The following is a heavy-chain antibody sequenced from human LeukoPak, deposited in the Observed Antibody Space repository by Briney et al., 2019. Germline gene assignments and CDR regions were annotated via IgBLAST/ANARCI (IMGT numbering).Heavy chain of an antibody. CDR1: GYSISSGYY. CDR3: ARADYSAYYFDY. CDR2: IYHSGST. Sequence: SETLSLTCTVSGYSISSGYYWGWIRQPPGKGLEWIGSIYHSGSTYYNPSLKSRVTISVDTSKNQFSLKLSSVTAADTAVYYCARADYSAYYFDYWGQGTLVTVSS. D-gene: IGHD2-15*01. J-gene: IGHJ4*02. V-gene: IGHV4-38-2*02.